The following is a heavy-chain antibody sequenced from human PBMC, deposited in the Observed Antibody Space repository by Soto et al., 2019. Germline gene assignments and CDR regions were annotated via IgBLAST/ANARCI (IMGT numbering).Heavy chain of an antibody. CDR2: VNHSGST. Sequence: PSETLSLTCAVYGESFSGYFWSWIRQPPGMGLEWIGEVNHSGSTNYRPSLKSRVTISLDTSSNHFYLKLSSVTAADTAVYYCARGQGFGQWFPAWGQGTLVTVSS. CDR3: ARGQGFGQWFPA. CDR1: GESFSGYF. V-gene: IGHV4-34*01. D-gene: IGHD3-10*01. J-gene: IGHJ4*02.